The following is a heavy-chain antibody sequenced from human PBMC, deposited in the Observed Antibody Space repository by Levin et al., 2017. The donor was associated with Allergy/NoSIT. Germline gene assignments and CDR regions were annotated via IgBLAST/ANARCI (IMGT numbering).Heavy chain of an antibody. CDR3: AKIGDCSSGVCFWETVHDAVDV. CDR1: GFTFNKFG. Sequence: GGSLRLSCAASGFTFNKFGMHWVRQGPGKGLEWVAVISFDASQEYYADSVKGRFTISRDNSKNTLYLQMNSLRPEDTAVYFCAKIGDCSSGVCFWETVHDAVDVWGQGTMVSVSS. CDR2: ISFDASQE. V-gene: IGHV3-30*18. D-gene: IGHD2-21*02. J-gene: IGHJ3*01.